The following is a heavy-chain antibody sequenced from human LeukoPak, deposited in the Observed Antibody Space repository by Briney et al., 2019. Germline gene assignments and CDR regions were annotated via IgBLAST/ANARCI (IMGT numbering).Heavy chain of an antibody. CDR1: GFTVSSNH. J-gene: IGHJ4*02. D-gene: IGHD6-13*01. CDR2: IYSGGST. CDR3: AERSGTN. V-gene: IGHV3-66*01. Sequence: GGSLRLSCAASGFTVSSNHMSWVRQAPGKGLEWVSVIYSGGSTYYADSVKGRFTISRDSSKNTLYLQMNGLRAEDTAVYYCAERSGTNWGQGTLVTVSS.